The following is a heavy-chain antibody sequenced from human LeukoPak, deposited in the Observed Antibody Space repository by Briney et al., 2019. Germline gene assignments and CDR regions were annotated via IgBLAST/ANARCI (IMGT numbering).Heavy chain of an antibody. Sequence: PSETLSLACSVSGGSISLSYYYWGWIRQPPGKALEWIGSVYYSGTTSYNPSLKSRVTISVDMSKNHFSLRLSSVTAADTAMYYCARGTLYSGWSYYFDYWGQGSQVTVSS. J-gene: IGHJ4*02. CDR2: VYYSGTT. CDR3: ARGTLYSGWSYYFDY. CDR1: GGSISLSYYY. D-gene: IGHD6-19*01. V-gene: IGHV4-39*07.